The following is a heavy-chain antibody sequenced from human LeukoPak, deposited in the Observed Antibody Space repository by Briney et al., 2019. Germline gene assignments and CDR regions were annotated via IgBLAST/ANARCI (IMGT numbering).Heavy chain of an antibody. J-gene: IGHJ1*01. Sequence: PGGSLRLSCAASGFTFSSYSMNWVRQAPGKGLEWVSYISSSGSTIYYADSVKGRFTISRDNAKNSLYLQMNSLRAEDTAVYYCARGGTLEYFQHWGQGTLVTVSS. CDR2: ISSSGSTI. CDR3: ARGGTLEYFQH. V-gene: IGHV3-48*04. CDR1: GFTFSSYS.